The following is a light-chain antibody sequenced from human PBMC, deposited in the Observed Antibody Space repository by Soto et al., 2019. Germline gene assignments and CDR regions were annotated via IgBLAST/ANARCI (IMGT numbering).Light chain of an antibody. V-gene: IGKV1-16*01. J-gene: IGKJ4*01. CDR2: TAS. Sequence: DIQMTQSPSSLSASVGDSVTITCRASQGINKFLAWFQQKPGTAPKSLISTASRLQSGVPSRFSGSGSGTHFTLTINTLQPEDFATYYCQQYESFPITFGGGTRVEIK. CDR1: QGINKF. CDR3: QQYESFPIT.